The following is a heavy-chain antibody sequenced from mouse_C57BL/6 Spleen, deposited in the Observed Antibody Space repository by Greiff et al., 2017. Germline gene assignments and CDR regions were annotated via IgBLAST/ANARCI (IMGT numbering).Heavy chain of an antibody. D-gene: IGHD2-4*01. V-gene: IGHV1-7*01. Sequence: QVQLKESGAELAKPGASVKLSCKASGYTFTSYWMHWVKQRPGQGLEWIGYINPSSGYTKYNQKFKDKATLTADKSSSTAYMHLSILTYKDSAVSFCASGRGDYDNAMDYWGQGTSVTVSS. J-gene: IGHJ4*01. CDR1: GYTFTSYW. CDR2: INPSSGYT. CDR3: ASGRGDYDNAMDY.